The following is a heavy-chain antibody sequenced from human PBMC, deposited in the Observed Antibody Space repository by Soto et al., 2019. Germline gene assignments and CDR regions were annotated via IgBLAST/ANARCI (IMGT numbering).Heavy chain of an antibody. CDR3: ARSWELLPGYYFDY. CDR1: GGTFSSYA. D-gene: IGHD1-26*01. Sequence: SVKFSCKASGGTFSSYAISWVRQAPGQGLEWMGGIIPIFGTANYAQKFQGRVTITADESTSTAYMELSSLRSEDTAVYYCARSWELLPGYYFDYWGQGTLVTVSS. J-gene: IGHJ4*02. CDR2: IIPIFGTA. V-gene: IGHV1-69*01.